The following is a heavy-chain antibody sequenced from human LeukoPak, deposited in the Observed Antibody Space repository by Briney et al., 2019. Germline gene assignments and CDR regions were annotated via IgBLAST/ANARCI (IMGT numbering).Heavy chain of an antibody. CDR2: IKSKTDGGTT. J-gene: IGHJ4*02. V-gene: IGHV3-15*01. CDR3: TTVLIGIVVVPAAIGFDY. Sequence: GGSLRLSCAASGFAFSDYWMTWVRQAPGKGLEWVGRIKSKTDGGTTDYAAPVKGRFTISRDDSKNTLYLQMNSLKTEDTAVYYCTTVLIGIVVVPAAIGFDYWGQGTLVTVSS. CDR1: GFAFSDYW. D-gene: IGHD2-2*01.